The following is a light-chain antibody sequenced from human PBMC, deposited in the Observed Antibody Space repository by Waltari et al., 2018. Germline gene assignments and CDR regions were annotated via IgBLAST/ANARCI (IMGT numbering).Light chain of an antibody. V-gene: IGKV3-20*01. CDR2: DAS. J-gene: IGKJ1*01. CDR3: QMYVRLPVT. CDR1: QSVGRA. Sequence: EIVLTPSSGTLALSPGERAPLSCRASQSVGRALAWYQQKPGQAPRLLIYDASSRATGISDKFSGSGSGTDFSLTISRVEPEDFAVYFCQMYVRLPVTFGQGTKVEVK.